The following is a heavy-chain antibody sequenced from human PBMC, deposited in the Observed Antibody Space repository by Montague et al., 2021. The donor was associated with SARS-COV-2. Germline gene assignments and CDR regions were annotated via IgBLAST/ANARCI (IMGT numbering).Heavy chain of an antibody. CDR2: VKQDGSEK. CDR1: GFTFSTFW. J-gene: IGHJ4*02. Sequence: SLRLSCAAPGFTFSTFWMTWVRQVPGKGLEWVANVKQDGSEKYYXXSLKGRFTISRDNAKNSLYLQLDSLRAEDTAVYYCARGYDSSGYQYWSQGTLVTVSS. D-gene: IGHD3-22*01. CDR3: ARGYDSSGYQY. V-gene: IGHV3-7*05.